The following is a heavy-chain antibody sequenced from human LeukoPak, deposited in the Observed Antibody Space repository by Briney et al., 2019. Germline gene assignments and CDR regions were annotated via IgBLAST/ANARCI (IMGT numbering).Heavy chain of an antibody. Sequence: ASVKVSCKASGYTFTSYGISWVRQAPGQGLEWMGWISAYNGNTNYAQKLQGRVTMTTDTSTSTAYMELRSLRSDDTAVYYCASSLTRWIAAAGPDWGQGTLVTVSS. D-gene: IGHD6-13*01. V-gene: IGHV1-18*01. CDR2: ISAYNGNT. J-gene: IGHJ4*02. CDR1: GYTFTSYG. CDR3: ASSLTRWIAAAGPD.